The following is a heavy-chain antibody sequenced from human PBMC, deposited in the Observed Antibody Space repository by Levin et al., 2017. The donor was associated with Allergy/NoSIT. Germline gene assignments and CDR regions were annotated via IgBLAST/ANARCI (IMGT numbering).Heavy chain of an antibody. J-gene: IGHJ2*01. CDR2: MNGDGTRI. D-gene: IGHD1-26*01. CDR1: GFTFSSSW. CDR3: ARAGSYYFDL. V-gene: IGHV3-74*01. Sequence: GGSLRLSCEASGFTFSSSWIHWVRQAPGEGLVWVSRMNGDGTRINYADSVKGRFTISRDNAKNTLYLQMNGLGSEDTAVYYCARAGSYYFDLWGRGTLVTVSS.